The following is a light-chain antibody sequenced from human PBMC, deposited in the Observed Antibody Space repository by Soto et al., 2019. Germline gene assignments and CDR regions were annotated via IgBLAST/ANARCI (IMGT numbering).Light chain of an antibody. V-gene: IGLV2-14*01. CDR1: RSDIGDSNF. Sequence: QSALTQPASVSGSPGQSVTISCTGPRSDIGDSNFISWYQQSPGKAPRLLIYEVNNRPSGVSRRFSGSKAGNTASLTISGRLEDDEADYFCASFRSGTILVFGSGTKVTVL. J-gene: IGLJ1*01. CDR3: ASFRSGTILV. CDR2: EVN.